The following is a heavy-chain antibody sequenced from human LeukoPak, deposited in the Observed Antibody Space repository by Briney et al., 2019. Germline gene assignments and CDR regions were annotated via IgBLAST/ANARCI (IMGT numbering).Heavy chain of an antibody. CDR2: ISYDGSNK. D-gene: IGHD3-10*01. V-gene: IGHV3-30*18. J-gene: IGHJ4*02. CDR3: AKDYGSGSYYIDY. CDR1: GFTFSSYG. Sequence: GGSLRLSCAASGFTFSSYGMHWVRQAPGKGLEWAAVISYDGSNKYYADSVKGRFTISRDNSKNTLYLQMNSLRAEGTAVYYCAKDYGSGSYYIDYWGQGTLVTVSS.